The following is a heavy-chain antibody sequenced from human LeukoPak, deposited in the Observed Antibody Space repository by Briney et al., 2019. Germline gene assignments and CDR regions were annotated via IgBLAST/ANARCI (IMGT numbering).Heavy chain of an antibody. D-gene: IGHD2-2*01. J-gene: IGHJ4*02. Sequence: GGSLRLTCAASGFTFSSYAMSWVRQAPGKGLEWVAVISYDGSNKYYADSVKGRFTISRDNSKNTLYLQMNSLRAEDTAVYYCARALGYCSSTSCYAVNYFDYWGQGTLVTVSS. V-gene: IGHV3-30*04. CDR1: GFTFSSYA. CDR3: ARALGYCSSTSCYAVNYFDY. CDR2: ISYDGSNK.